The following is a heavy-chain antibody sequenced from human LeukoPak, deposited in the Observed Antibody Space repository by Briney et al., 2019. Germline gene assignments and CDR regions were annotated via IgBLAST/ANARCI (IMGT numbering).Heavy chain of an antibody. CDR3: TKDMSVGAARGMDV. V-gene: IGHV3-9*03. J-gene: IGHJ6*03. D-gene: IGHD6-6*01. CDR2: ISWNSGSI. CDR1: GFTFDDYA. Sequence: GGSLRLSCAASGFTFDDYAMHWVRQAPGKGLEWVSGISWNSGSIGYADSVKGRFTISRDNAKNSLYLQMSSLRGEDMALYYCTKDMSVGAARGMDVWGKGTMVTVSS.